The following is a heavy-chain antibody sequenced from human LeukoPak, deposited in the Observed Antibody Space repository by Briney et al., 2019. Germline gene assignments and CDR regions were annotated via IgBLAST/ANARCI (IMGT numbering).Heavy chain of an antibody. CDR3: AGVSSDSRGWYAFDY. Sequence: GGSQRLSCAASGFTVSSNYMGWVRQARGKGLEWVAFIHSGGSTNYADSVKGRFSISRDNSKNTLYLQLNSLRAEDTAVYYCAGVSSDSRGWYAFDYWGQGILVTVSS. CDR2: IHSGGST. V-gene: IGHV3-53*05. CDR1: GFTVSSNY. J-gene: IGHJ4*02. D-gene: IGHD6-19*01.